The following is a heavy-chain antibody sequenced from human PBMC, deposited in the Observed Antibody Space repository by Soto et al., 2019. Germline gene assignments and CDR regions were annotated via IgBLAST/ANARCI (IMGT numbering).Heavy chain of an antibody. V-gene: IGHV3-64*01. Sequence: EVQLAASGGGLAQPGGSLRLSCAASGFTLSGYAMDWVRQAPGKGLEYVSGISSNGVGTYYANSVQGRFTISRDNSKNTVYLQMGSLRPEDMDVYYCARRARPDFYYMDVWGKGTTVTVSS. D-gene: IGHD6-6*01. CDR3: ARRARPDFYYMDV. J-gene: IGHJ6*03. CDR1: GFTLSGYA. CDR2: ISSNGVGT.